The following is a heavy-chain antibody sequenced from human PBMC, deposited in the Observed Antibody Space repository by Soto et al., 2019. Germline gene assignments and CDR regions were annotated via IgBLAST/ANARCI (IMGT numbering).Heavy chain of an antibody. J-gene: IGHJ4*02. D-gene: IGHD5-18*01. V-gene: IGHV4-30-4*01. Sequence: SETLSLTCTVSGGSISSGDYYWSWIRQPPGKGLEWIGYIYYSGRTYYNPSLKSRVTISVDTSKNQFSLKLSSVTAADTAVYYCARGSSRYSYGYFDDWGQGTLVTVSS. CDR2: IYYSGRT. CDR3: ARGSSRYSYGYFDD. CDR1: GGSISSGDYY.